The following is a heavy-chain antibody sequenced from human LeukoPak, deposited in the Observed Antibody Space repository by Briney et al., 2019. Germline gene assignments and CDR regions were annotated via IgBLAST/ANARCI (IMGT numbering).Heavy chain of an antibody. CDR1: GFTFSSYA. V-gene: IGHV3-23*01. Sequence: PGGSLRLSCAASGFTFSSYAMSWVRQAPGKGREWVSAISGSGGSTYYADSVKGRFTISRDNSKNTLYLQMNSLRAEDTAVYYCVYYDFWSGPLWGQGTLVTVSS. J-gene: IGHJ4*02. D-gene: IGHD3-3*01. CDR2: ISGSGGST. CDR3: VYYDFWSGPL.